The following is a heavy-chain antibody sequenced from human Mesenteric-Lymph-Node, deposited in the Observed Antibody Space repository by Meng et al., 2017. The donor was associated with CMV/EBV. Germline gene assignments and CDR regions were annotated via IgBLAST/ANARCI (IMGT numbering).Heavy chain of an antibody. CDR3: ATEDRSAAGRNWSDP. CDR2: INPNSGGT. V-gene: IGHV1-2*06. CDR1: GYTFAGYY. Sequence: SGYTFAGYYKYWVRQAAGQGLGEVGRINPNSGGTSYAQKFQAGVTMTRNTSINTAYMELNRLISDDTAVYYCATEDRSAAGRNWSDPWGQGTLVTVSS. J-gene: IGHJ5*02. D-gene: IGHD6-13*01.